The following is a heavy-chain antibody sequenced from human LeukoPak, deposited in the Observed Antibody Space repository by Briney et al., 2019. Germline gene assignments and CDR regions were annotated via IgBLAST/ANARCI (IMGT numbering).Heavy chain of an antibody. J-gene: IGHJ6*03. D-gene: IGHD3-10*01. CDR3: ARVFKYYYGYYYYYMDV. V-gene: IGHV3-13*01. CDR1: GFTFSSYD. Sequence: GGSLRLSCAASGFTFSSYDMHWVRQATGKGLEWVSAIGTAGDTYYPGSVKGRFTISRENAKNSLYLQMNSLRAGDTAVYYCARVFKYYYGYYYYYMDVWGKGTTVTVSS. CDR2: IGTAGDT.